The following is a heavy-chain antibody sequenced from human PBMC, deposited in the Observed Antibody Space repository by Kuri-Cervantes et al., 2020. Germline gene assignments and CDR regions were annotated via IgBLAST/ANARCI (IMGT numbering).Heavy chain of an antibody. CDR2: ISSSSTYI. CDR1: RFIFSPYT. V-gene: IGHV3-21*04. Sequence: GESLKISCAASRFIFSPYTLTWVRQAPGKGLEWVSSISSSSTYIDYADSVKGRLTISRDNAKNSLYLQMSSLRAEDTAVYYCARGVLEWLFPVPYYYYYYMDVWGKGTTVTVSS. D-gene: IGHD3-3*01. CDR3: ARGVLEWLFPVPYYYYYYMDV. J-gene: IGHJ6*03.